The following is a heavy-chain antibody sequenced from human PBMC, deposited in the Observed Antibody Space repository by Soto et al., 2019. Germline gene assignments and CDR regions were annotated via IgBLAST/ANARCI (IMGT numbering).Heavy chain of an antibody. Sequence: QAQLVQSGAEVEKPGASVKVSCKASGYNFTSYGISWVRQAPGQGLEWMGWISAYSGDTRNIQKFQGRVTMTRDRSTSTAYMELRSLRSDDTAVYYCATVAGAFDIWGQGTMVIVSS. J-gene: IGHJ3*02. CDR3: ATVAGAFDI. V-gene: IGHV1-18*01. D-gene: IGHD6-19*01. CDR1: GYNFTSYG. CDR2: ISAYSGDT.